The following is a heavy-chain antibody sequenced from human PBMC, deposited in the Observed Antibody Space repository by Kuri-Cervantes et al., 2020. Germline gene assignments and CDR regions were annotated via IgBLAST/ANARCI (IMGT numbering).Heavy chain of an antibody. J-gene: IGHJ6*02. CDR2: IKGDGSDN. V-gene: IGHV3-74*01. Sequence: GESLKISCAASAFTFSRYWMHWVRQAPGKGLGWVSRIKGDGSDNVYADAERGRFTISRDNAKNTLYLHMNSLSAEDEAVYYCVSDLYSVGSWGYYCMDVWGQGTTVTVSS. CDR3: VSDLYSVGSWGYYCMDV. D-gene: IGHD5-18*01. CDR1: AFTFSRYW.